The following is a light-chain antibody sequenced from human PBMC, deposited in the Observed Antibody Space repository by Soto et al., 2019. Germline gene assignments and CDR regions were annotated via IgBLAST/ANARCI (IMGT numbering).Light chain of an antibody. J-gene: IGKJ1*01. Sequence: EIVMTQSPSTLSVSPGERATLSCRASQSVSSNLAWYPQTPGQAPRLLIYGASPRATGIPGRFSGSGSGTEFTLTLSSLQSEDFAVYYCQQYNNWPETLGQGTKVAI. CDR2: GAS. CDR3: QQYNNWPET. V-gene: IGKV3-15*01. CDR1: QSVSSN.